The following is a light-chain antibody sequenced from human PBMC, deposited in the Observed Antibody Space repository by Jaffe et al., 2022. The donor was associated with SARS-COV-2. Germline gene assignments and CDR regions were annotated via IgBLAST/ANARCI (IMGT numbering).Light chain of an antibody. CDR3: QQYYATPLT. J-gene: IGKJ5*01. CDR2: WAS. Sequence: DIVMTQSPDSLAVSLGERATINCKSSQSVLYSSNNKNYLAWYQQKPGQPPKLLIYWASTREFGVPDRFSGSGSGTDFALTISSLQAEDAAVYYCQQYYATPLTFGQGTRLEIK. V-gene: IGKV4-1*01. CDR1: QSVLYSSNNKNY.